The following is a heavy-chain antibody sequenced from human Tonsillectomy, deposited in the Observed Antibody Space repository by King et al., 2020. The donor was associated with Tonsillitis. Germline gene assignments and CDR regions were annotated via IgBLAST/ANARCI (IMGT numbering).Heavy chain of an antibody. D-gene: IGHD1-20*01. CDR3: ARSITGSTRGIDF. J-gene: IGHJ4*02. Sequence: VQLVESGGGVVQPGRSLRLSCASSAFTFSSYGMHWVRQAPGKGLEWVAVIWKDGKNKYYADSVKGRLTISRDNSKNTLYLQMNSLRAEDTAVYYCARSITGSTRGIDFWGQGTLVTVSS. CDR2: IWKDGKNK. V-gene: IGHV3-33*01. CDR1: AFTFSSYG.